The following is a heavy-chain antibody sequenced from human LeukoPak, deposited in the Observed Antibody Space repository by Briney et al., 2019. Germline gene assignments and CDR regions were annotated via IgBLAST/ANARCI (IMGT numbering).Heavy chain of an antibody. CDR1: GFTFSSNW. CDR3: ARDNYESSGPQNF. Sequence: GGALRLSCAASGFTFSSNWMTWVRQAPGKGLEWVANIKQDGSRKNYVDSVKGRFTVSRDNAKNSLYLQMNSLSAEDTAVYFCARDNYESSGPQNFWGQGTLVTVSS. J-gene: IGHJ4*02. V-gene: IGHV3-7*05. D-gene: IGHD3-22*01. CDR2: IKQDGSRK.